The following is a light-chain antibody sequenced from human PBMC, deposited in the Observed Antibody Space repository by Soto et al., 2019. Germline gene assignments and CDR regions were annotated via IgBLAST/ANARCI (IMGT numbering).Light chain of an antibody. J-gene: IGKJ1*01. V-gene: IGKV1-16*01. CDR2: AAS. CDR1: HDIINR. Sequence: DIQMTQSPSSLSASVGDRITISCRASHDIINRLVWFQQKPGKAPKSLIYAASILLSGVPSRFSGSGSGTDFTLNISSLQPDDFATYYCQQYKDYPFTFGQGTRVEIK. CDR3: QQYKDYPFT.